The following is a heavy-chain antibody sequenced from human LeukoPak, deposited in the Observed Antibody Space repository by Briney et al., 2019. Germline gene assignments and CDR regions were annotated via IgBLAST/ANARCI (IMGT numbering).Heavy chain of an antibody. Sequence: SVTVSFKASGGTFSSYAISWVRQAPGQGLEWMGGIIPILGIANYAQKFQGRVTITADKSTSTAYMELSSLRSEDTAVYYCARSLRITGTAWSWFDPWGQGTLVTVSS. CDR3: ARSLRITGTAWSWFDP. J-gene: IGHJ5*02. CDR2: IIPILGIA. D-gene: IGHD1-20*01. V-gene: IGHV1-69*04. CDR1: GGTFSSYA.